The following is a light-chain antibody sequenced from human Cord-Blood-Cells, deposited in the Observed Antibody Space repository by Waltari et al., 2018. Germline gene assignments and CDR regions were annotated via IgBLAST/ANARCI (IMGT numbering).Light chain of an antibody. CDR1: QGISSY. CDR3: QQYYSYPRT. CDR2: AAS. Sequence: AIRMTQSPSSLSASTGDRVTITCRASQGISSYLAWYQQKPGKAPKLLIYAASTLQSGVPSRFSGSGSGTDFTLTISCLQYEDFATYYCQQYYSYPRTFGQRTKVEIK. V-gene: IGKV1-8*01. J-gene: IGKJ1*01.